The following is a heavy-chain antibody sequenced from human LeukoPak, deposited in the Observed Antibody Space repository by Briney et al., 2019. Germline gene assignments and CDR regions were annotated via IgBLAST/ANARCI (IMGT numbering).Heavy chain of an antibody. V-gene: IGHV1-69*04. Sequence: GASVKVSCKASGGTFSSYAISWVRQAPGQGLEWMGRIIPILGIANYAQKFQGRVTITADKSTSTAYMELSSLRSEDTAVYYCAREGVIPAAMVFDYWAREPWSPSPQ. CDR2: IIPILGIA. CDR3: AREGVIPAAMVFDY. D-gene: IGHD2-2*01. CDR1: GGTFSSYA. J-gene: IGHJ4*02.